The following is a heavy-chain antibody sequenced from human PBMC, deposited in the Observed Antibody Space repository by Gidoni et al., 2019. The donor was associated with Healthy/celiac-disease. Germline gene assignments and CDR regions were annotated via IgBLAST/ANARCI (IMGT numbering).Heavy chain of an antibody. Sequence: QLQLQESGPGLVKPSETLSLTCTASGGSISSSSYYWGWIRQPPGKGLEWIGSIYYSGSTYYNPSLKSRVTISVDTSKNQFSLKLSSVTAADTAVYYCARAEYYYGSGSYLNWFDPWGQGTLVTVSS. CDR3: ARAEYYYGSGSYLNWFDP. D-gene: IGHD3-10*01. V-gene: IGHV4-39*07. CDR1: GGSISSSSYY. CDR2: IYYSGST. J-gene: IGHJ5*02.